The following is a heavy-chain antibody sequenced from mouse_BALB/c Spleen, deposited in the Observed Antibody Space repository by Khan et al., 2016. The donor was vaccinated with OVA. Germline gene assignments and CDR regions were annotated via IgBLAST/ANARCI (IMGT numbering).Heavy chain of an antibody. CDR2: IWDGGST. J-gene: IGHJ2*01. V-gene: IGHV2-9*02. CDR1: GFSLTSYG. CDR3: ARVEDI. Sequence: QVQLKESGPGLVAPSQSLSLTCTVSGFSLTSYGVHWVRQPPGKGLEWLGVIWDGGSTNYNSASMSRLSISKDNSNSQVIIKMTNLKTDDTAMYYCARVEDIWGQGTTVTVSS.